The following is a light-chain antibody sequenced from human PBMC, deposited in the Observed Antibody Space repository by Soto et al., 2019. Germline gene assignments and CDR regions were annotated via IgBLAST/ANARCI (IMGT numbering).Light chain of an antibody. Sequence: TVMTASTDTLSVSPSDRATLCFRASQSVSSSYLAWYQQKPGQAPRLLIYGASSRATGIPDRFSGSGSGTDFTLTITRLEPEDFAVYYCQHYGYSLWTFGQGTKVDIK. J-gene: IGKJ1*01. CDR1: QSVSSSY. CDR2: GAS. CDR3: QHYGYSLWT. V-gene: IGKV3-20*01.